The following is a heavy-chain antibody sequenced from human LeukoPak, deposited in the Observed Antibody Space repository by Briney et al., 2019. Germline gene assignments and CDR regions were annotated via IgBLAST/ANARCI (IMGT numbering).Heavy chain of an antibody. V-gene: IGHV4-39*01. Sequence: PSETLSLTCTVSGGSISNNNYYWGWIRQPPGKGLEWIGSVYYSGGTYYNPSLKSRVTISADTSKNQFSLKVSSVTAADTAVYYCAKRPPGYSDAWYDYWGQGTLVTVPS. D-gene: IGHD6-19*01. J-gene: IGHJ4*02. CDR2: VYYSGGT. CDR3: AKRPPGYSDAWYDY. CDR1: GGSISNNNYY.